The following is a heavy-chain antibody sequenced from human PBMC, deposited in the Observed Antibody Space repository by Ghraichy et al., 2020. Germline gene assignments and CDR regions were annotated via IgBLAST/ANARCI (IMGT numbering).Heavy chain of an antibody. D-gene: IGHD3-3*01. CDR2: INHSGST. J-gene: IGHJ4*02. Sequence: SETLSLTCAVYGGSFSGYYWSWIRQPPEKGLEWIGEINHSGSTNYNPSLKSQVTISVDTSKNQFSLKLSSVTAADTAVYYCARGRGDFWSGYYLAPKYYFDYWGQGTLVTVSS. CDR1: GGSFSGYY. CDR3: ARGRGDFWSGYYLAPKYYFDY. V-gene: IGHV4-34*01.